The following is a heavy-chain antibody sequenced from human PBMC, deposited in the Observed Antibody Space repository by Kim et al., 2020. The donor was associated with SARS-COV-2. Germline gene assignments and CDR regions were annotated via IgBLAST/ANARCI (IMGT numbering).Heavy chain of an antibody. CDR2: INHSGST. D-gene: IGHD6-13*01. CDR1: GGSFSGYY. J-gene: IGHJ6*02. Sequence: SETLSLTCAVYGGSFSGYYWSWIRQPPGKGLEWIGEINHSGSTNYNPSLKSRVTISVDTSKNQFSLKLSSVTAADTAVYYCARVPKVRYSSSWSGIAVAGHLDVWGQGTTVTVSS. CDR3: ARVPKVRYSSSWSGIAVAGHLDV. V-gene: IGHV4-34*01.